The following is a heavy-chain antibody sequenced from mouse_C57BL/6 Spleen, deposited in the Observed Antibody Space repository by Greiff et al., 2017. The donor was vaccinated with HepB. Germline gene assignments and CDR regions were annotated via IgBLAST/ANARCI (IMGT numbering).Heavy chain of an antibody. CDR3: ASSCYSNYDYYAMDY. J-gene: IGHJ4*01. CDR1: GYTFTDHT. V-gene: IGHV1-78*01. D-gene: IGHD2-5*01. CDR2: IYPRDGST. Sequence: VQLQQSDAELVKPGASVKISCKVSGYTFTDHTIHWMKQRPEQGLEWIGYIYPRDGSTKYNEKFKGKATLTADKSSSTAYMQLNSLTSEDSAVYFCASSCYSNYDYYAMDYWGQGTSVTVSS.